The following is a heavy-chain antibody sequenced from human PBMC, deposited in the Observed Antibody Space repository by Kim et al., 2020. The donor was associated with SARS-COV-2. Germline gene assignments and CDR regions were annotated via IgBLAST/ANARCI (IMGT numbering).Heavy chain of an antibody. V-gene: IGHV3-7*01. J-gene: IGHJ4*02. D-gene: IGHD5-18*01. CDR3: AREGGGGYSYVTGFDY. CDR2: IKQDGSEK. Sequence: GGSLRLSCAASGFTFSSYWMSWVRQAPGKGLEWVANIKQDGSEKYYVDSVKGRFTISRDNAKNSLYLQMNSLRAEDTAVYYCAREGGGGYSYVTGFDYWGQGTLVTVSS. CDR1: GFTFSSYW.